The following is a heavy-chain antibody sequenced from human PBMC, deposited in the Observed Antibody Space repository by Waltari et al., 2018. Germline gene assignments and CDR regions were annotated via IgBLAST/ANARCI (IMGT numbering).Heavy chain of an antibody. J-gene: IGHJ6*02. CDR3: ARAIAAMVNYYYYGMDV. Sequence: QVQLVQSGAEVKKPGSSVKVSCKASGGTFSSYAIRWVRPALAQGLEWMGGIIPIFGTANYAQKFQGRVTITADESTSTAYMELSSLRSEDTAVYYCARAIAAMVNYYYYGMDVWGQGTTVTVSS. D-gene: IGHD5-18*01. CDR2: IIPIFGTA. V-gene: IGHV1-69*12. CDR1: GGTFSSYA.